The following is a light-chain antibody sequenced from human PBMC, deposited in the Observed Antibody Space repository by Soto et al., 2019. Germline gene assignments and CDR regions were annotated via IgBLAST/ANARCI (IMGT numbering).Light chain of an antibody. V-gene: IGKV3-15*01. Sequence: EIVMTQSPATLSVSQGERATLSCMASESVRSNLAWYPQKPGQAPRPLIYGASTRATGIPARFSCSGSGTEFTLTISRLQSEDFAVYYCQQYNKWPLTFGGGTKVEIK. CDR1: ESVRSN. CDR2: GAS. J-gene: IGKJ4*01. CDR3: QQYNKWPLT.